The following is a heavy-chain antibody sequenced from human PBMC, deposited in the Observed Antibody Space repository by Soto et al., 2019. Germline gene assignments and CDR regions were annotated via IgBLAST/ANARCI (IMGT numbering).Heavy chain of an antibody. V-gene: IGHV1-3*01. D-gene: IGHD6-19*01. CDR1: GYTFTSYA. CDR3: ALPPIAVAGKVGDY. CDR2: INAGNGNT. J-gene: IGHJ4*02. Sequence: ASVKVSCKASGYTFTSYAIHWVRQAPGQRLEWMGWINAGNGNTKYSQKFQGRVTITRDTSASTAYMELSSLRSEDTAVYYCALPPIAVAGKVGDYWGQGILVTVSS.